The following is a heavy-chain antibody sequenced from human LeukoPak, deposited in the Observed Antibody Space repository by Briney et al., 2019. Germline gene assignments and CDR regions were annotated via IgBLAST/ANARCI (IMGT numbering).Heavy chain of an antibody. D-gene: IGHD1-26*01. CDR3: ARYIVSYPHDAFDI. J-gene: IGHJ3*02. V-gene: IGHV4-59*01. CDR1: GGSISSYY. CDR2: IHYSGST. Sequence: SETLSLTCTVSGGSISSYYWSWIRQPPGKGLEWIGYIHYSGSTNYNPSLKSRVTISVDTSKKQFSLKLSSVTAADTAFYYCARYIVSYPHDAFDIWGQGTMVTVSS.